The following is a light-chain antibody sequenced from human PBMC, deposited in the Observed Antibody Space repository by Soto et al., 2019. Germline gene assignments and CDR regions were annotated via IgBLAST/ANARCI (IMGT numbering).Light chain of an antibody. Sequence: QSVLTQPASVSGSPGQSITISCTGTSSDVGGYNYVSWYQQHPGKAPKLMIYEVSNRPSGVSYRFSGSKSGNTASLTISGLQAEDEADYYGSSYTSSTTLVFGGGTKLTVL. J-gene: IGLJ3*02. CDR3: SSYTSSTTLV. CDR1: SSDVGGYNY. V-gene: IGLV2-14*01. CDR2: EVS.